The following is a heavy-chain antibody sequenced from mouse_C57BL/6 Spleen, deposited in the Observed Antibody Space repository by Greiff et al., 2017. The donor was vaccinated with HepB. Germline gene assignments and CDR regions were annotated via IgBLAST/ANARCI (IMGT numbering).Heavy chain of an antibody. CDR1: GYTFTSYW. V-gene: IGHV1-72*01. J-gene: IGHJ2*01. D-gene: IGHD1-1*01. CDR2: IDPDSGDT. CDR3: ARDYYGSLDY. Sequence: QVQLQQPGAELVKPGASVKLSCKASGYTFTSYWMHWVKQRPGRGLEWIGRIDPDSGDTKYNEKFKSRATLTVDKSSSTAYVQLSSLTSEDSAVYYCARDYYGSLDYWGQGTTLTVSS.